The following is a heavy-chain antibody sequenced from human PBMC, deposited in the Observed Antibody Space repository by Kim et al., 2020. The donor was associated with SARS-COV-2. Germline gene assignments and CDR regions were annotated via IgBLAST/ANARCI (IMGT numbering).Heavy chain of an antibody. CDR1: GGSFSNYN. D-gene: IGHD2-2*02. V-gene: IGHV4-34*01. CDR3: ARGRAGVVPAPVLGPGPYYYYFALDV. J-gene: IGHJ6*02. CDR2: INHSGST. Sequence: SETLSLTCAVYGGSFSNYNWSWIRQPPGKGLEWIGEINHSGSTNVSPSVKSRITISVDTSKSQFSLRLKSMTATDTAVYYCARGRAGVVPAPVLGPGPYYYYFALDVWGRGTPVAVSS.